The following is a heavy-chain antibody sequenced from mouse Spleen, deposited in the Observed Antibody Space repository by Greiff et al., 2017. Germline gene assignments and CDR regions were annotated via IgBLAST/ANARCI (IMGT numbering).Heavy chain of an antibody. J-gene: IGHJ2*01. Sequence: EVQLQQSGPGLVKPSQSLSLTCSVTGYSITSGYYWNWIRQFPGNKLEWMGYISYDGTNNYNPSLKNRISITRDTSKNQFFLKLNSVTTEDTATYYCATPDYWGQGTTLTVSS. CDR2: ISYDGTN. V-gene: IGHV3-6*01. CDR1: GYSITSGYY. CDR3: ATPDY.